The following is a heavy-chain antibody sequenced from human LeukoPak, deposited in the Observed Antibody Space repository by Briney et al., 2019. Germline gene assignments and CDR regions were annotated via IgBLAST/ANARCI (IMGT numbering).Heavy chain of an antibody. J-gene: IGHJ6*02. D-gene: IGHD3-3*01. Sequence: ASVKVSCKTSGYTFTGYYIHWVRQAPGQGLEWMGIINPSGGSTSYAQKFQGRVTMTRDTSTSTVYMELSSLRSEDTAVYYCARARGRITIFGVVIEQYYGMDVWGQGTTVTVSS. CDR3: ARARGRITIFGVVIEQYYGMDV. V-gene: IGHV1-46*01. CDR2: INPSGGST. CDR1: GYTFTGYY.